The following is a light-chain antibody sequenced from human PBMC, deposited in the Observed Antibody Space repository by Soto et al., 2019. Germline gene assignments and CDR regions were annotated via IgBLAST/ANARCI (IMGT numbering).Light chain of an antibody. V-gene: IGLV1-40*01. CDR1: SSNIGAGYD. CDR3: QSYDSSLSGYVV. CDR2: GNS. Sequence: QSVLPQPHSVSGAPGQRVTISFTGSSSNIGAGYDVHWYQQLPGTAPKLLIYGNSNRPSGVPDRFSGSKSDTSASLAITGLLSEYEAYYYCQSYDSSLSGYVVFGGGTKVTVL. J-gene: IGLJ2*01.